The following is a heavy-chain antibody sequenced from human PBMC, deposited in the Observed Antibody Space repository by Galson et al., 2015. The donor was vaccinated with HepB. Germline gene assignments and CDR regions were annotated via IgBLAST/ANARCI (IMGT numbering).Heavy chain of an antibody. CDR2: IIPILGIA. J-gene: IGHJ4*02. CDR1: GGTFSSYA. CDR3: ARDQEQWLGGGVGSFDY. V-gene: IGHV1-69*10. D-gene: IGHD6-19*01. Sequence: SVKVSCKASGGTFSSYAISWVRQAPGQGLEWMGGIIPILGIANYAQKFQGRVTITADKSTSTAYMELSSLRSEDTAVYYCARDQEQWLGGGVGSFDYWGQGTLVTVSS.